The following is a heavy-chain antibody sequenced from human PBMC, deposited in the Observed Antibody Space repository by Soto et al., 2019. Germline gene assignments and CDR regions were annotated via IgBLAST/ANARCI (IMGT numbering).Heavy chain of an antibody. V-gene: IGHV4-30-4*01. CDR2: IYYSGST. J-gene: IGHJ6*02. CDR1: GGSISSGDYY. Sequence: QVQLQESGPGLVKPSQTLSLTCTVSGGSISSGDYYWSWIRQPPGKGLEWIGYIYYSGSTYYNPSLKSRLATSVDTSTNQFSLKLGSVTAADTAVYYCARGRGYSYGYIPTYGMDVWGQGTTVTVSS. D-gene: IGHD5-18*01. CDR3: ARGRGYSYGYIPTYGMDV.